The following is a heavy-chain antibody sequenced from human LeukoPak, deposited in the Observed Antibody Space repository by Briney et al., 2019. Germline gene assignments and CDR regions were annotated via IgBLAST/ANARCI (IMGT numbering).Heavy chain of an antibody. V-gene: IGHV3-30*02. Sequence: PGGSLRLSCAASGFTFSSYGMHWVRQAPGKGLEWVAFIRYDGSNKYYADSVKGRFTISRDNSKNTLYLQMNSLRAEDTAVYYRPNVPQPNTEHLDYRGPGALFTVSS. J-gene: IGHJ4*02. D-gene: IGHD1-14*01. CDR2: IRYDGSNK. CDR1: GFTFSSYG. CDR3: PNVPQPNTEHLDY.